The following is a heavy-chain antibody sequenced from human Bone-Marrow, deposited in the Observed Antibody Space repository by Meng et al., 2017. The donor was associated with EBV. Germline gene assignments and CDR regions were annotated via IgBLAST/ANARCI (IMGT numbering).Heavy chain of an antibody. J-gene: IGHJ5*02. CDR3: ATQRRDTDWFDP. CDR1: GVSFSGCS. Sequence: CADVLLHPSETLSLPCAVYGVSFSGCSWTWIRKPSGKGLEWIGELNHSGSTNYNPSLKGRVTISVDTSKNQFSLKLSSVTAADTAVYYCATQRRDTDWFDPWGQGTLVTVPS. D-gene: IGHD6-25*01. V-gene: IGHV4-34*01. CDR2: LNHSGST.